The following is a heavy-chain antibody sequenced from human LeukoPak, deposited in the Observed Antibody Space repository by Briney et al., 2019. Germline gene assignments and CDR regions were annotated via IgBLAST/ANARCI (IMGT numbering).Heavy chain of an antibody. CDR3: ARVSSSWYGSWYFDY. D-gene: IGHD6-13*01. CDR2: IYSGGST. V-gene: IGHV3-66*01. Sequence: PGGSLRLSCAASGFTVSSNYMSWVRQAPGKGLEGVSVIYSGGSTYYADSVKGRFTISRDTSKNTLYLQMNSLRAEDTAVYYCARVSSSWYGSWYFDYWGQGTLVTVSS. J-gene: IGHJ4*02. CDR1: GFTVSSNY.